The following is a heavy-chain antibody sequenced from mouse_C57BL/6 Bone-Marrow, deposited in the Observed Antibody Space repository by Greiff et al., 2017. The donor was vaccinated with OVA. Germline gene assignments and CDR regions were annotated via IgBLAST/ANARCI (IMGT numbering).Heavy chain of an antibody. CDR3: ARHQLGRGYAMDY. D-gene: IGHD4-1*02. Sequence: QVQLKESGPGLVAPSQSLSITCTVSGFSLTSHGVHWVRQPPGKGLEWLVVIWSDGSTTYNSALKSRLSISKDNSKSQVFLKMNSLQTDDTAMYYCARHQLGRGYAMDYWGQGTSVTVSS. J-gene: IGHJ4*01. CDR2: IWSDGST. CDR1: GFSLTSHG. V-gene: IGHV2-6-1*01.